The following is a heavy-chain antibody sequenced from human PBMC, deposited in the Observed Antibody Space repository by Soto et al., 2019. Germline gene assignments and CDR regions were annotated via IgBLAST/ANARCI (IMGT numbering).Heavy chain of an antibody. CDR3: AKGSAARPTAHYYYYGMDV. Sequence: PRLSCAASGFTFSSYGMHWVRQAPGKGLEWVAVISYDGSNKYYADSVKGRFTISRDNSKNTLYLQMNSLRAEDTAVYYCAKGSAARPTAHYYYYGMDVWGQGTTVTVSS. V-gene: IGHV3-30*18. CDR1: GFTFSSYG. CDR2: ISYDGSNK. J-gene: IGHJ6*02. D-gene: IGHD6-6*01.